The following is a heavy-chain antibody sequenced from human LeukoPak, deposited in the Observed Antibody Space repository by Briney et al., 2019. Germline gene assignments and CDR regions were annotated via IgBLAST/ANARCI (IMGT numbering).Heavy chain of an antibody. Sequence: RASVKVSCKASGYTFTSYGISWVRQAPGQGLEWIGWISAYNGNTNYAQKLQGRVTMTTDTSTSTAYMELRSLRSDDTAVYYCARDIRIAAAGTRDFDYWGQGTLVTVSS. J-gene: IGHJ4*02. D-gene: IGHD6-13*01. V-gene: IGHV1-18*04. CDR2: ISAYNGNT. CDR3: ARDIRIAAAGTRDFDY. CDR1: GYTFTSYG.